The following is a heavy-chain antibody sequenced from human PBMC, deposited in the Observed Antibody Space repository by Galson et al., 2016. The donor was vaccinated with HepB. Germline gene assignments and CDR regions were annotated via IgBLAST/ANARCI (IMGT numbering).Heavy chain of an antibody. CDR3: AGRGPDAGSDF. V-gene: IGHV5-51*01. CDR2: IYPGDSDT. CDR1: GYSFTTSW. Sequence: QSGAEVKKPGESLKISCKGSGYSFTTSWIGWVRQMPGKGLECMGIIYPGDSDTRYSPSFQGQVTISADKSISTAYLQWSSLEASDTAIYYRAGRGPDAGSDFWGQGTQVSVSS. J-gene: IGHJ4*02. D-gene: IGHD5-12*01.